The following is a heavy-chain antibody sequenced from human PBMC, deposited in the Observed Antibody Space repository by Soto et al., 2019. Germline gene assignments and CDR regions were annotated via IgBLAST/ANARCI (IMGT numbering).Heavy chain of an antibody. J-gene: IGHJ6*02. CDR3: TKGGYDLIYYFGMDV. Sequence: DVQLIESGGGWVQPGTSLRVSCAAYGFAFHEYAMHWFRQAPGKGLEWVSGISSDGDTIAYADSVQGRFTVFRDNAKNSLYLQMNSLRAEDTALYYCTKGGYDLIYYFGMDVWGQGTTVTVSS. V-gene: IGHV3-9*01. CDR2: ISSDGDTI. CDR1: GFAFHEYA. D-gene: IGHD5-12*01.